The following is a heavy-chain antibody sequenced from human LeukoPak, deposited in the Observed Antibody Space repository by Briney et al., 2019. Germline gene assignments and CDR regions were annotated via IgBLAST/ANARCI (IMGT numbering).Heavy chain of an antibody. CDR2: INSDGSST. CDR1: GFTFRSHG. CDR3: ARDLDHCSSTSCNNYYYGMDV. V-gene: IGHV3-74*01. D-gene: IGHD2-2*01. Sequence: GGSLRLSCVASGFTFRSHGMHWVRQAPGKGLVWVSRINSDGSSTSYADSVKGRFTISRDNAKNTLYLQMNSLRAEDTAVYYCARDLDHCSSTSCNNYYYGMDVWGQGTTVTVSS. J-gene: IGHJ6*02.